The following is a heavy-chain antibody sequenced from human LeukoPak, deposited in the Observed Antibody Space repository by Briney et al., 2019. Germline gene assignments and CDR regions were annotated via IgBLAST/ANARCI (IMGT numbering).Heavy chain of an antibody. D-gene: IGHD3-10*01. CDR3: ARAPLDYGSGHGWFDP. Sequence: GRSLRLSCAASGFTFSSYTLHWVRQAPGKGLEWVAIISYDGSNKYYADSVRGRFTISRDNSKNTLYLQMNSLRAEDTAVYYCARAPLDYGSGHGWFDPWGQGTLVTVSS. J-gene: IGHJ5*02. CDR1: GFTFSSYT. V-gene: IGHV3-30-3*01. CDR2: ISYDGSNK.